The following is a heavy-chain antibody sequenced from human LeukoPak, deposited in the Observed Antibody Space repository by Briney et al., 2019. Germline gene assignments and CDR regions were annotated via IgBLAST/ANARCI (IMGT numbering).Heavy chain of an antibody. J-gene: IGHJ4*02. Sequence: GGSLRLCCAASGLTFSSYSMNWVRQAPVKGMGWVSSISSSSSYIYYADSVKGRFTISRDNAKNSLYLQMNSLRAEDTAVYYCARDLSSSFDYWGQGTLVTVSS. CDR2: ISSSSSYI. D-gene: IGHD6-13*01. CDR1: GLTFSSYS. V-gene: IGHV3-21*01. CDR3: ARDLSSSFDY.